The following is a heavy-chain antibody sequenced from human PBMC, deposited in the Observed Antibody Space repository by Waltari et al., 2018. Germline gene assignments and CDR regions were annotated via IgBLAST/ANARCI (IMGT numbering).Heavy chain of an antibody. CDR1: GGSISSYY. CDR2: IYYSGST. Sequence: QVHLQESGPGLVKPSETLSLTCTVSGGSISSYYWSWIRQPPGTGLEWIGYIYYSGSTNYNPSLKSRVTISVDTSKNQFSLKLSSVTAADTAVYYCARSMDSGYYPRSYYYYGMDVWGQGTTVTVSS. J-gene: IGHJ6*02. CDR3: ARSMDSGYYPRSYYYYGMDV. D-gene: IGHD3-22*01. V-gene: IGHV4-59*08.